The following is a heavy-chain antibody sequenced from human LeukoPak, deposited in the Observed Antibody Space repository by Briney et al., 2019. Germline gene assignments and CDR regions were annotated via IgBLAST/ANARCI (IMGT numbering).Heavy chain of an antibody. Sequence: GGSLRLSCAASGFTFSSYSMNWVRQAPGKGLEWVSYISSASGSIYYADSVKGRFTIPRDNAKNSLFLQMNSLRVEDTAVYYCARLPAYCSSTSCYYDYWGQGTLVTVSS. CDR1: GFTFSSYS. CDR2: ISSASGSI. V-gene: IGHV3-48*04. CDR3: ARLPAYCSSTSCYYDY. J-gene: IGHJ4*02. D-gene: IGHD2-2*01.